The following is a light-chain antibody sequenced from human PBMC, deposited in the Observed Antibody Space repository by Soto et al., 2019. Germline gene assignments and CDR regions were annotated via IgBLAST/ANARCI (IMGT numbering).Light chain of an antibody. CDR3: QHYSNWPPT. CDR1: ESVHSN. J-gene: IGKJ3*01. V-gene: IGKV3-15*01. Sequence: EMVMTQSPATLSVSPGERVTLSCRASESVHSNLAWYQQKPGQGPSLLIYYASTRVTGVPDRFSGSGSGTEFTLTISSLQSEDFGVYYCQHYSNWPPTFGPATKVEIK. CDR2: YAS.